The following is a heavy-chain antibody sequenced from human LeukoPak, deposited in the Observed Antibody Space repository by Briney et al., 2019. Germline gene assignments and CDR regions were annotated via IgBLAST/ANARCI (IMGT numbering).Heavy chain of an antibody. D-gene: IGHD5-12*01. CDR3: ARVRLRSTDAFDI. Sequence: ASVKVSCKASGYTFTSYGISWVRQAPGQGLEWMGIINPSGGSTSYAQKFQGRVTMTRDTSTCTVYMELSSLRSEDTAVYYCARVRLRSTDAFDIWGQGTMVTVSS. CDR2: INPSGGST. CDR1: GYTFTSYG. J-gene: IGHJ3*02. V-gene: IGHV1-46*01.